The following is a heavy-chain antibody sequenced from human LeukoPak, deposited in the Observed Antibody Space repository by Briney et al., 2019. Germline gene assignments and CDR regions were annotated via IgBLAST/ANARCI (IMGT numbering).Heavy chain of an antibody. V-gene: IGHV4-38-2*02. J-gene: IGHJ6*03. Sequence: SETLSLTCTVSGYSISSGYYWGWIRQPPGKGLEWIGNIYHNGNTYYNPSLKSRVTISVDTSKNQFSLKLSSVTAADTAVYYCARVEVLYGSGSPYYYYMDVWGKGTTVTVSS. CDR3: ARVEVLYGSGSPYYYYMDV. CDR1: GYSISSGYY. D-gene: IGHD3-10*01. CDR2: IYHNGNT.